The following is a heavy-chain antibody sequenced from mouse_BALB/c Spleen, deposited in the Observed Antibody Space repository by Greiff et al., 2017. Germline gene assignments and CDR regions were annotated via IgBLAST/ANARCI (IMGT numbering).Heavy chain of an antibody. CDR1: GFTFSSFG. D-gene: IGHD2-13*01. Sequence: EVQLVESGGGLVQPGGSRKLSCAASGFTFSSFGMHWVRQAPEKGLEWVAYISSGSSTIYYADTVKGRFTISRDNPKNTLFLQMTSLRSEDTAMYYCAREGLQAWFAYWGQGTLVTVSA. J-gene: IGHJ3*01. CDR3: AREGLQAWFAY. CDR2: ISSGSSTI. V-gene: IGHV5-17*02.